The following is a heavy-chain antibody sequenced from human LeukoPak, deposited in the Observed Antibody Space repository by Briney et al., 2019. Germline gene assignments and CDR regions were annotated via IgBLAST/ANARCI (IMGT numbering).Heavy chain of an antibody. CDR1: GFTFSSYE. CDR2: ISGSGGSS. CDR3: ARDYSGYGSGSYYNSNFDY. D-gene: IGHD3-10*01. V-gene: IGHV3-23*01. J-gene: IGHJ4*02. Sequence: GGSLRLSCAASGFTFSSYEMNWVRQAPGKGLEWVSAISGSGGSSYYADSVKGRFTISRDNSKNSLYLQMNSLRAEDTAVYYCARDYSGYGSGSYYNSNFDYWGQGTLVTVSS.